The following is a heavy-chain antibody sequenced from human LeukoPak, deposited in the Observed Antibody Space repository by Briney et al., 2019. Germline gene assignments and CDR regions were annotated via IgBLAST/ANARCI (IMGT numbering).Heavy chain of an antibody. V-gene: IGHV3-13*01. D-gene: IGHD6-19*01. Sequence: PGGSLRLSCAASGFTFSSYDMHWVRQATGKGLEWVSAIGTAGDTYYPGSVKGRFTISRENAKNSLYLQMNSLRAEDTAVYYCARASSGWAPDYWGQGTLVTVSS. CDR2: IGTAGDT. CDR3: ARASSGWAPDY. J-gene: IGHJ4*02. CDR1: GFTFSSYD.